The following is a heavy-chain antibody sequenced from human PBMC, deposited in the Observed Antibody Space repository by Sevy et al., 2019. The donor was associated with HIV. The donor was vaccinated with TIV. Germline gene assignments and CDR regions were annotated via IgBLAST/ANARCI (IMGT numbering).Heavy chain of an antibody. CDR1: GFTFSNAW. J-gene: IGHJ4*02. V-gene: IGHV3-15*01. Sequence: GGSLRLSCAASGFTFSNAWMSWVRQAPGKGLEWVGRIKGKSYDGTIDYAAPGQGRFSISRDDSKNTLYLQMNSLKTEDTAVYYCTTASWSQEDYYNYWGQGTLVTVSS. CDR2: IKGKSYDGTI. D-gene: IGHD6-13*01. CDR3: TTASWSQEDYYNY.